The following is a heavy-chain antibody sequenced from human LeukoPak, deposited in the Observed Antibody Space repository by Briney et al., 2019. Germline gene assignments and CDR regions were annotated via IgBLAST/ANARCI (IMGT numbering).Heavy chain of an antibody. CDR2: ISAYNGNT. CDR3: ARVDFGILTGYPYAFEI. Sequence: ASVKVSCKASGYTFTSYGISWVRQAPGQGLEWMGWISAYNGNTNYAQKPQGRVTMTTDTSTSTAYMELRSLRSDDTAVYYCARVDFGILTGYPYAFEIWGQGTMVTVSS. J-gene: IGHJ3*02. V-gene: IGHV1-18*01. D-gene: IGHD3-9*01. CDR1: GYTFTSYG.